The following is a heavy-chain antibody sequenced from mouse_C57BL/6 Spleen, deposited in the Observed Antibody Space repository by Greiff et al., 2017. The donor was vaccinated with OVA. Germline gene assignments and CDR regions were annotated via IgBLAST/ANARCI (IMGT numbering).Heavy chain of an antibody. CDR1: GYTFTDYN. D-gene: IGHD2-1*01. CDR2: INPNNGGT. J-gene: IGHJ4*01. Sequence: VQLKQSGPELVKPGASVKMSCKASGYTFTDYNMHWVKQSHGKSLEWIGYINPNNGGTSYNQKFKGKATLTVNKSSSTAYMELRSLTSEDSAVYYCAREGAIYYGNYDYYAMDYWGQGTSVTVSS. V-gene: IGHV1-22*01. CDR3: AREGAIYYGNYDYYAMDY.